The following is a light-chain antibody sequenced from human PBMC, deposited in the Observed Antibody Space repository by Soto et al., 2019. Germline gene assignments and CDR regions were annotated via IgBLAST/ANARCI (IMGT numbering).Light chain of an antibody. J-gene: IGKJ5*01. Sequence: GKEQSSGCLSVYHEKRATLSCRASQSVSSNLAWYQQKPGQAPRLLIYGASTRATGIPARFSGSGSGTEFTLTISSLQSEDFAVNYCQQRLSWPPMIPFGQVTRLAIK. CDR1: QSVSSN. CDR3: QQRLSWPPMIP. CDR2: GAS. V-gene: IGKV3-15*01.